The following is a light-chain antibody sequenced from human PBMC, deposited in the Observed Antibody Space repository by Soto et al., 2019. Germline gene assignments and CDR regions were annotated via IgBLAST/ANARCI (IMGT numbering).Light chain of an antibody. CDR3: QQYNSYPWT. CDR1: QDISNY. Sequence: AIQMTQSPSSLSASVGDRVTITCQASQDISNYLNWYQQKQGKAPKLMIYDASSLESGVPSRFSGSGSGTELTLTISSLQPDDCETYDCQQYNSYPWTFGQGTKVDIK. CDR2: DAS. V-gene: IGKV1-13*02. J-gene: IGKJ1*01.